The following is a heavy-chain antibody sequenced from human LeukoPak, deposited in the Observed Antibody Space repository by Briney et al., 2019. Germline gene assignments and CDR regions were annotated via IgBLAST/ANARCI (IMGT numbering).Heavy chain of an antibody. CDR3: VRAGYRDAYNL. Sequence: GGSLRLSCAASGFDFNTYWMDWVRQVPGKGLVWVSRINSDGTNTIYADPVKGRFTISRDNAKNTLSLQMTSLRAEDTAVYYCVRAGYRDAYNLWGQGTLVTVSS. D-gene: IGHD5-24*01. CDR1: GFDFNTYW. J-gene: IGHJ4*02. V-gene: IGHV3-74*01. CDR2: INSDGTNT.